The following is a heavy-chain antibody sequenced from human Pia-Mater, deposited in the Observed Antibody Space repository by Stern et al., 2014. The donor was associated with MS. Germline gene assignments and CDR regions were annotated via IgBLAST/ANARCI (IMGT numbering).Heavy chain of an antibody. J-gene: IGHJ6*02. V-gene: IGHV2-70*01. D-gene: IGHD1-1*01. CDR2: IDWDDK. Sequence: QVTLRESGPALVKPTQTLTLTCTFSGFSLSTSGMCVSWIRQPPGKALEWLGLIDWDDKDYSTSLKTRLPISKDPSKNQVVLTMTNMDPVDTATYYCARIRGQPRGYYGMDVWGQGTTVTVSS. CDR1: GFSLSTSGMC. CDR3: ARIRGQPRGYYGMDV.